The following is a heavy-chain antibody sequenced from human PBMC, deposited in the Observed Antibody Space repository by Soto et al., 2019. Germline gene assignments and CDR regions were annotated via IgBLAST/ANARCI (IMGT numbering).Heavy chain of an antibody. CDR2: IGSSSSFI. J-gene: IGHJ6*02. D-gene: IGHD1-26*01. CDR3: ARIISGSTGPYYYYAMDV. Sequence: GGSLRLSCAASGFTFDTYNMNWVRQTPGQGLEWVSSIGSSSSFIYYSGSVRGRFTVSRDNAKNSLYLQLSSLRAEDTAVYYCARIISGSTGPYYYYAMDVWGQGTAVTVSS. CDR1: GFTFDTYN. V-gene: IGHV3-21*06.